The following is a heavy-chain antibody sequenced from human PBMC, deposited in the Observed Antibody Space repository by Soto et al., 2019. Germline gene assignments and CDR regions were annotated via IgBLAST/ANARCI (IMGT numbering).Heavy chain of an antibody. CDR1: GFTFSSWW. V-gene: IGHV3-7*04. CDR3: ARGHYGLDV. Sequence: ETQLVESGGGLVQPGGALRLSCGGSGFTFSSWWMSWVRQAPGKGLEWVAHINQGGSDKNYLDSVKGRFTVSRDNAKNSVYLQMNSLRVEDTAVYYCARGHYGLDVWGQGTTVTVSS. CDR2: INQGGSDK. J-gene: IGHJ6*02.